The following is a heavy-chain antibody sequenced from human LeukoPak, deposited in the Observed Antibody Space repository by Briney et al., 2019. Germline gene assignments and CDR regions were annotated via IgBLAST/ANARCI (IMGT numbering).Heavy chain of an antibody. J-gene: IGHJ6*04. V-gene: IGHV4-59*01. CDR1: DDSITMYY. Sequence: PSETLSLTCSVSDDSITMYYWTWIRQPPGKGLEWIGYVDHTGSTNFNPSLNGRVSISRDTSKNQFSLKLSSVTAADTAVYYCARDDPNDGSVWGKGTTVTVSS. CDR2: VDHTGST. D-gene: IGHD5-24*01. CDR3: ARDDPNDGSV.